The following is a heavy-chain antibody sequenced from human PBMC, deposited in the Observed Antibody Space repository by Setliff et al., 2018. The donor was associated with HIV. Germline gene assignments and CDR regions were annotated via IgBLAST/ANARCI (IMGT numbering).Heavy chain of an antibody. V-gene: IGHV4-4*08. J-gene: IGHJ3*01. CDR3: ARVRSYGSAYDAFDV. Sequence: SETLSLTCTVSGGSIGGYYWSWIRQPPGTGLEWLGCIYSGGSTNYNPSLESRVTISLDTSKNQFSLRLTSVTATDTAVYYCARVRSYGSAYDAFDVWGPGTMVTVSS. CDR2: IYSGGST. CDR1: GGSIGGYY. D-gene: IGHD3-10*01.